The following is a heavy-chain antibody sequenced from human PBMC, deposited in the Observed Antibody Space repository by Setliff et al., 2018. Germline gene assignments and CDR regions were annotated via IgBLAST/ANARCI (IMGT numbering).Heavy chain of an antibody. CDR3: ARGYYDILTGYYIGY. V-gene: IGHV4-30-4*08. D-gene: IGHD3-9*01. J-gene: IGHJ4*02. Sequence: PSETLSLTCTVSGGSISSGDYYWSWIRQPPGKGLEWIGYIYSSGSTYYNPSLKSRVSISVDTSKNQFSLKLSSVTAADTAVYYCARGYYDILTGYYIGYRGQGTLVTVSS. CDR1: GGSISSGDYY. CDR2: IYSSGST.